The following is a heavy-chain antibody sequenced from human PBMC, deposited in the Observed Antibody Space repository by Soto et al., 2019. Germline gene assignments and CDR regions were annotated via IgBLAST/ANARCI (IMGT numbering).Heavy chain of an antibody. D-gene: IGHD2-15*01. Sequence: PGGSLILSCAASGFTFSSYAMHWVRQAPGKGLEWVAVISYDGSNKYNAETVKGRYNNSRDNSKNKMKQQIKSMRAEDTAVYYCARAGCDGGSCYTLVGLRYGMDVWGQGT. CDR3: ARAGCDGGSCYTLVGLRYGMDV. V-gene: IGHV3-30-3*01. CDR1: GFTFSSYA. J-gene: IGHJ6*02. CDR2: ISYDGSNK.